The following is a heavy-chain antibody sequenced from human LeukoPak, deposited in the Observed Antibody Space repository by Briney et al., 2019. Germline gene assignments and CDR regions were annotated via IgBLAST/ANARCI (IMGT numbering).Heavy chain of an antibody. CDR3: ARSQLPHYYGMDV. J-gene: IGHJ6*02. CDR1: GGFLSSYY. D-gene: IGHD2-2*01. CDR2: IYYSGST. V-gene: IGHV4-59*01. Sequence: SETLSLTCTVSGGFLSSYYWSWLRQPPGKGLEWIGYIYYSGSTNYNPSLKSRVTISVDTSKNQFSLKLSSVTAADTAVYYCARSQLPHYYGMDVWGQGTTVTVSS.